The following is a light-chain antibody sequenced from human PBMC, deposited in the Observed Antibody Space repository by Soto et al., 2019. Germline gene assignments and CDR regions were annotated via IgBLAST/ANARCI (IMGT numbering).Light chain of an antibody. CDR1: SSDVGGYNY. Sequence: QSALTQPLSASGSLGQSVTISCTGTSSDVGGYNYVSWHQQHPGKAPKVMIYEVTKRPPGVPDRFSGSKSGNTASLTVSGLQAEDEADYYCSSFAGGGNPVLLGGGTQLTVL. CDR3: SSFAGGGNPVL. V-gene: IGLV2-8*01. CDR2: EVT. J-gene: IGLJ2*01.